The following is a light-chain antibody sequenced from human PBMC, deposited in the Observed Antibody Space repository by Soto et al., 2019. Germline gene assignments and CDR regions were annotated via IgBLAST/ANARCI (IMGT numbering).Light chain of an antibody. J-gene: IGKJ2*01. CDR3: QPYYSTPRT. CDR1: QSLLYSSNNKNY. CDR2: WAS. V-gene: IGKV4-1*01. Sequence: DIVMTQSPDFLAVSLGERATLNCRSSQSLLYSSNNKNYLAWYQQKPRQPPKLFIYWASTRESGVPDRFSGSGSGTDFTLTISSLQAEDVAVYYCQPYYSTPRTYGQGTKLEIK.